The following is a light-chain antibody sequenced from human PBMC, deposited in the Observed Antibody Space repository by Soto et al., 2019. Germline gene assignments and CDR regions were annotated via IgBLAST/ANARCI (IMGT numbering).Light chain of an antibody. J-gene: IGLJ1*01. Sequence: QSVLTQPPSVSGSPGQSVTISCTGTSSDVGSYNRVSWYQQPPGTAPKLMIYEVSNRPSGVPDRFSGSKSGNTGSLTISGLQAEDEADYYCSSYTSSSTYVFGTGTKVTVL. CDR2: EVS. CDR1: SSDVGSYNR. CDR3: SSYTSSSTYV. V-gene: IGLV2-18*02.